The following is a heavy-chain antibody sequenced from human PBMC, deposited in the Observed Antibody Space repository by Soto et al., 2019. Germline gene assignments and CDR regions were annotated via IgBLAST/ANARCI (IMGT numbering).Heavy chain of an antibody. D-gene: IGHD1-7*01. V-gene: IGHV4-30-4*01. CDR3: VGTGTTDDF. CDR1: GASVNTGDHY. Sequence: VQLQGSGPGLVKPSQTLSLTCTVSGASVNTGDHYWSYIRQPPEKGLEWLGYIFYSGDTYYNPSLKSRATISLNTSRNQFSLTLTSVTDADTAVYYCVGTGTTDDFWGQGTLVTVSS. J-gene: IGHJ1*01. CDR2: IFYSGDT.